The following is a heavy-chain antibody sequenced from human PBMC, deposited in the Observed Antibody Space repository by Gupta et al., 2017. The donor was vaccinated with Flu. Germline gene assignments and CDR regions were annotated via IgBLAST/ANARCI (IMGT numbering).Heavy chain of an antibody. D-gene: IGHD5-12*01. CDR1: GFIFSAYD. V-gene: IGHV3-13*04. CDR3: ARGRGYTNAFDI. CDR2: IATTGDT. J-gene: IGHJ3*02. Sequence: EVQLVESGGGLVQPGGSLRLSCAASGFIFSAYDMHWVRQVRGDSLEWVSSIATTGDTNYPGSVKGRFTISREDAENSFYLQMNSLSPEDSAVYYCARGRGYTNAFDIWGRGTVVTVAS.